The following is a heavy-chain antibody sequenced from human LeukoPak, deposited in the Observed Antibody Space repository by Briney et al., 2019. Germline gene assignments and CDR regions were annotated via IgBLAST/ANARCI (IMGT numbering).Heavy chain of an antibody. CDR3: ASSYQWLGLTNFDY. D-gene: IGHD6-19*01. Sequence: PSETLSLTCTVSGGSISSYYWSWIRQLPGKGLEWIGYIYYSGSTNYNPSLKSRVTISVDTSKNQFSLKLSSVTAADTAVYYCASSYQWLGLTNFDYWGQGTLVTVSS. CDR1: GGSISSYY. CDR2: IYYSGST. V-gene: IGHV4-59*01. J-gene: IGHJ4*02.